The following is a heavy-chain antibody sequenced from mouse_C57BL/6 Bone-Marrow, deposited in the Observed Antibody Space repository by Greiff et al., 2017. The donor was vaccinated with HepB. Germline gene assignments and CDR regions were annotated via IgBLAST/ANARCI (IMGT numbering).Heavy chain of an antibody. Sequence: VQLQQPGAELVKPGASVKLSCKASGYTFTSYWMHWVKQRPGQGLEWIGMIHPNSGSTNYNEKIKSKATLTVDKSSSTAYMQLSSLTSEDSAVYYCARRRKLCPWTMDYWGQGTSVTVSS. CDR2: IHPNSGST. CDR1: GYTFTSYW. V-gene: IGHV1-64*01. J-gene: IGHJ4*01. D-gene: IGHD1-1*02. CDR3: ARRRKLCPWTMDY.